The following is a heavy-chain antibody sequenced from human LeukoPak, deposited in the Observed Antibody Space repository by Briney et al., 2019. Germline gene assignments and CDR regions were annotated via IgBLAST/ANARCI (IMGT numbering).Heavy chain of an antibody. CDR1: GGSISSSSYY. J-gene: IGHJ6*03. D-gene: IGHD2-2*01. V-gene: IGHV4-39*07. CDR2: IYYSGST. CDR3: AREDDCSSTSCYYYYYYYMDV. Sequence: SETLSLTCTVSGGSISSSSYYWGWIRQPPGKGLEWIGSIYYSGSTYYNPSLKSRVTISVDTSKNQSSLKLSSVTAADTAVYYCAREDDCSSTSCYYYYYYYMDVWGEGTTVTVSS.